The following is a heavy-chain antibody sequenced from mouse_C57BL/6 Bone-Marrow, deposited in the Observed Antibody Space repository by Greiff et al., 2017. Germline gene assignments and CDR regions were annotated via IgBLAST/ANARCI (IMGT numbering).Heavy chain of an antibody. CDR3: ARQGYGNFWFAY. J-gene: IGHJ3*01. V-gene: IGHV5-12*01. Sequence: EVMLVESGGGLVQPGGSLKLSCAASGFTFSDYYMYWVRQTPEKRLEWVAYISNGGGSTYYPDTVKGRFTISRDNAKNTLYLQMSRLKSEDTAMYYCARQGYGNFWFAYWGQGTLGTVSA. CDR2: ISNGGGST. D-gene: IGHD2-1*01. CDR1: GFTFSDYY.